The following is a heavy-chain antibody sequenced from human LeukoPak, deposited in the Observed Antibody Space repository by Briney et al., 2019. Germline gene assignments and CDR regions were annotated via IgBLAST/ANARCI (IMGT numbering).Heavy chain of an antibody. D-gene: IGHD6-13*01. V-gene: IGHV3-30*04. CDR1: GFTFSSYA. CDR3: ARAGGGQQLVVATLDY. Sequence: GGSLRLSCAASGFTFSSYAMHWVRQAPGKGLEWVAVLSYDGSNKYYADSVKGRFTISRDNSKNTLYLQVNSMRAEDTAAYYCARAGGGQQLVVATLDYWGQGTLVSVSS. CDR2: LSYDGSNK. J-gene: IGHJ4*02.